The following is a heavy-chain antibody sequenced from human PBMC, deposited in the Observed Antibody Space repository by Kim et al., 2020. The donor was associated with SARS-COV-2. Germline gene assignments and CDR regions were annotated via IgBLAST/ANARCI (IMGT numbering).Heavy chain of an antibody. V-gene: IGHV5-51*01. D-gene: IGHD6-19*01. CDR3: ARLGYSSGWLGYFDY. Sequence: SFQGQVTISADKSISTAYLQWSSLKASDTAMYYCARLGYSSGWLGYFDYWGQGTLVTVSS. J-gene: IGHJ4*02.